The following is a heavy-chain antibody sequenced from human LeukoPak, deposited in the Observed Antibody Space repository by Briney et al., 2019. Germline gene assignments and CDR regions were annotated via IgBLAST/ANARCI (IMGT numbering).Heavy chain of an antibody. CDR2: IYHSGST. V-gene: IGHV4-30-2*01. CDR1: GGSISSGGYY. Sequence: SETLSLTCTVSGGSISSGGYYWGWIRQPPGKGLEWIGYIYHSGSTYYNPSLKSRVTISVDRSKNQFSLKLSSVTAADTAVYYCARSPDYYYDSRGNPYYFDYWGQGTLVTVSS. D-gene: IGHD3-22*01. CDR3: ARSPDYYYDSRGNPYYFDY. J-gene: IGHJ4*02.